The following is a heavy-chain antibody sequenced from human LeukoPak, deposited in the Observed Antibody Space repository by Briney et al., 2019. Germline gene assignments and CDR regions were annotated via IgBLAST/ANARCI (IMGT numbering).Heavy chain of an antibody. D-gene: IGHD3-9*01. CDR2: IYYSGST. J-gene: IGHJ3*02. CDR1: GGSISGYY. V-gene: IGHV4-59*01. CDR3: ARQHHPGYTYYDILTGYPPPNDAFDI. Sequence: SETLSLTCTVSGGSISGYYWSWIGQPPGKGLEWIGYIYYSGSTNYNPSLKSRVTISVDTSKNQLSLKLSSVTAADTAVYYGARQHHPGYTYYDILTGYPPPNDAFDIWGQGTMVTVSS.